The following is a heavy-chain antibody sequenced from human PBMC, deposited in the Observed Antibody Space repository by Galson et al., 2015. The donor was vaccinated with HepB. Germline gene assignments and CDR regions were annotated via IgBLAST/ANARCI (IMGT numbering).Heavy chain of an antibody. J-gene: IGHJ6*02. Sequence: SLRLSCAASGFTFSSYSMNWVRQAPGKGLEWVSSISSSSSYIYYADSVKGRFTISRDNAKNTLYLQMNSLRAEDTAVYYCARDKRFLEWLLPRDEYYYGMDVWGQGTTVTVSS. D-gene: IGHD3-3*01. CDR3: ARDKRFLEWLLPRDEYYYGMDV. CDR2: ISSSSSYI. CDR1: GFTFSSYS. V-gene: IGHV3-21*01.